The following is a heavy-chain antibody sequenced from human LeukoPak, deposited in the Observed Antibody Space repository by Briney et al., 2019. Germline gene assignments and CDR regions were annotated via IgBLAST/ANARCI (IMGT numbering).Heavy chain of an antibody. D-gene: IGHD3-16*01. Sequence: QPGGSLRLSCAASGFTFSNYEMNWVRQAPGKGLEWVSHISSDGSTIHYGDSVKGRFTISRDNAKNSLYLQMNSLRADDTAVYYCAREFAGAAPSEDYWGQGTLVTVSS. J-gene: IGHJ4*02. CDR3: AREFAGAAPSEDY. CDR2: ISSDGSTI. CDR1: GFTFSNYE. V-gene: IGHV3-48*03.